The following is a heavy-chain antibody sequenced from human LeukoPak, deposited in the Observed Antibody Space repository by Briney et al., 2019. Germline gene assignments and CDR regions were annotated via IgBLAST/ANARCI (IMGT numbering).Heavy chain of an antibody. CDR3: TTVSGGRLWD. J-gene: IGHJ4*02. Sequence: GGSLRLSCAASRFTFTNTLMSWVRQAPGKGLERVGRIKSKADGGTTDYGAPVKGRFTISRDDSKNTLYLQMNSLKTEDTAVYYCTTVSGGRLWDWGQGTLVTVSS. CDR2: IKSKADGGTT. D-gene: IGHD3-10*01. CDR1: RFTFTNTL. V-gene: IGHV3-15*01.